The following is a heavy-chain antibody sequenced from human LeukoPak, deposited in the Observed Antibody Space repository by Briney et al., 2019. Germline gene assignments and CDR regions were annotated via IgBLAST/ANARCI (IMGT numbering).Heavy chain of an antibody. D-gene: IGHD3-22*01. Sequence: SETLSLTCTVSGGSISSSSYYWGWIRQPPGKGLEWIGYIYYSGSTNYNPSLKSRVTISVDTSKNQFSLKLSSVTAADTAVYYCARCYYDSSGGYYYYYMDVWGKGTTVTVSS. CDR1: GGSISSSSYY. CDR3: ARCYYDSSGGYYYYYMDV. J-gene: IGHJ6*03. CDR2: IYYSGST. V-gene: IGHV4-61*05.